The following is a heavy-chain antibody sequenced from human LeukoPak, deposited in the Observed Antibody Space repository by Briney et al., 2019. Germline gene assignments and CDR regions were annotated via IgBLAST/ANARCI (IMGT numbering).Heavy chain of an antibody. V-gene: IGHV1-2*02. Sequence: ASVKVSCKASGYTLTDYYIHWVRQAAGQGLEWMGWINPNSGDTTYAQNFQGRVAMARDTSVNTAYMELSRLRSDDTAVYYCARGRSVNYYGQDYWGQGTLVTVSS. D-gene: IGHD3-10*01. CDR2: INPNSGDT. CDR1: GYTLTDYY. CDR3: ARGRSVNYYGQDY. J-gene: IGHJ4*02.